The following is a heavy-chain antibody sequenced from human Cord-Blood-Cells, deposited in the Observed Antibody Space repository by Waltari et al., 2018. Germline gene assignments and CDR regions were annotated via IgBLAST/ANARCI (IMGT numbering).Heavy chain of an antibody. CDR2: IIPIFGTA. CDR3: ARDWGITIVGVVTHNWVDP. CDR1: GGTFSSYA. J-gene: IGHJ5*02. Sequence: QVQLVQSGAEVKKPGSSVKVSCKASGGTFSSYAISWVRQAPGQGLEWMGGIIPIFGTANYAQKVQGRVTITSDESTSTAYMELSSLRSEDTAVYYCARDWGITIVGVVTHNWVDPWGQGTLVTVSS. V-gene: IGHV1-69*01. D-gene: IGHD3-3*01.